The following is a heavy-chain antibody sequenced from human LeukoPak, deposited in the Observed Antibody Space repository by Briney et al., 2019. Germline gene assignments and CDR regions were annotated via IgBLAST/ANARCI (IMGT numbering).Heavy chain of an antibody. Sequence: PGGSLRLSCAASGFTFSSYGMHWVRQAPGKGLEWVAVISYDGSNKYYADSVKGRFTISRDNSKNTLYLQMNSLRAEDTAVYYCAKDRGIFGVVINWFDPWGQGTLVTVSS. D-gene: IGHD3-3*01. CDR1: GFTFSSYG. CDR2: ISYDGSNK. CDR3: AKDRGIFGVVINWFDP. V-gene: IGHV3-30*18. J-gene: IGHJ5*02.